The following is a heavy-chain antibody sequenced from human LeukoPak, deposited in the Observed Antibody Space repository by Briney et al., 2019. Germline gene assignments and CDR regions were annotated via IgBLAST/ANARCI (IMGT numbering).Heavy chain of an antibody. V-gene: IGHV3-30-3*01. CDR1: GFTFSSYA. J-gene: IGHJ4*02. CDR2: ISYDGSNK. CDR3: ARDPKMATIQYYFDY. D-gene: IGHD5-24*01. Sequence: GSLRLSCAASGFTFSSYAMHWVRQAPGKGVEWVAVISYDGSNKYYADSVKGRFTISRDNSKNTLYLQMNSLRAEDTAVYYCARDPKMATIQYYFDYWGQGTLVTVSS.